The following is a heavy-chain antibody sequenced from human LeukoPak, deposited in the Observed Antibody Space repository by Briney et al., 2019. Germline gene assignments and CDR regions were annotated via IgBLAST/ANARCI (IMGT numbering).Heavy chain of an antibody. CDR2: IRYDETIE. D-gene: IGHD3-10*01. CDR1: GFTFSNYG. V-gene: IGHV3-30*02. CDR3: VKDLSRITMVRGLWGSAAGLEY. Sequence: PGGSLRLSCAASGFTFSNYGMHWVRQAPGRGLEWVAFIRYDETIENYADSVKGRFTISRDNSKKALFLQMGSLRAEDTAVYYCVKDLSRITMVRGLWGSAAGLEYWGQGTQVTVSS. J-gene: IGHJ4*02.